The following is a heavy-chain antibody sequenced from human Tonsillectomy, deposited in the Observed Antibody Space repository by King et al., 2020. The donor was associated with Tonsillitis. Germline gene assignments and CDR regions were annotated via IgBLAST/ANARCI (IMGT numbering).Heavy chain of an antibody. CDR3: AKESGYGEQIDY. J-gene: IGHJ4*02. Sequence: VQLAESGGGLVQPGGSLRLSCAASGFTFSSYAMSWVRQAPGKGLEWVSVIYSGGSSTYYADSVKGRFTISRDNSKNTLYLQMNSLRAEDTAVYYCAKESGYGEQIDYWGQGTLVTVSS. CDR1: GFTFSSYA. V-gene: IGHV3-23*03. CDR2: IYSGGSST. D-gene: IGHD4-17*01.